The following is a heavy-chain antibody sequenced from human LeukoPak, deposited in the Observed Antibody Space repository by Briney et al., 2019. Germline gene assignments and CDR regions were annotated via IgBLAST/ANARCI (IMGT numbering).Heavy chain of an antibody. CDR1: GFTFSSYS. J-gene: IGHJ4*01. CDR3: ASYSWDGSGSYYVGY. D-gene: IGHD3-22*01. CDR2: ISSSSSYI. Sequence: GGSLRLSCAASGFTFSSYSMNWVRQAPGKGLEWVSSISSSSSYIYYADSVKGRFTIFRDNAKNSLYLQMNSLRAEDTAVYYCASYSWDGSGSYYVGYWGQGTLVTVSS. V-gene: IGHV3-21*01.